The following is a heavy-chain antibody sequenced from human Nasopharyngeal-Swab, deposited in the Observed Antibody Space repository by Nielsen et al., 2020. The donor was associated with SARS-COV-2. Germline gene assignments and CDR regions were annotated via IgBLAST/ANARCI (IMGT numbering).Heavy chain of an antibody. CDR2: ISYDGSNK. Sequence: VRQAPGKGLEWVAVISYDGSNKYYADSVKGRFTISRDNPKNTLYLQMNSLRAEDTAVYYCAKDSVYYWGQGTLVTVSS. J-gene: IGHJ4*02. CDR3: AKDSVYY. V-gene: IGHV3-30*18.